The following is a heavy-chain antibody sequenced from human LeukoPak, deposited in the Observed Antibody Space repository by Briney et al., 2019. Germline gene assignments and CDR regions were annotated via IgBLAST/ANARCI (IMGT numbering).Heavy chain of an antibody. Sequence: GGSPRLSCAASGFTFSGSAMHWVRQASGKGLEWVGRIRSKANSYATAYAASVKGRFTISRDDSKNTAYLQMNSLKTEDTAVYYCTRLIGGSSSKWGQGTLVTVSS. CDR1: GFTFSGSA. CDR3: TRLIGGSSSK. CDR2: IRSKANSYAT. V-gene: IGHV3-73*01. D-gene: IGHD6-6*01. J-gene: IGHJ4*02.